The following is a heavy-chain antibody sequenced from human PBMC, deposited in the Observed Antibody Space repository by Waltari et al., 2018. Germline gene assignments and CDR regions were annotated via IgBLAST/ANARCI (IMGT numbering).Heavy chain of an antibody. CDR3: AKDEGNRRAPTFGMDV. D-gene: IGHD3-16*01. CDR2: IMGGSGLM. V-gene: IGHV3-23*01. Sequence: EMQLLESGGGLAQPRGSLRLSCAASGFTLTSYTLNWFRQAPGKGLEWVEIMGGSGLMDYADSVKGRFTISRDNSKNTVFLQMNSLRAEDTAVYYCAKDEGNRRAPTFGMDVWGHGTTVIVS. J-gene: IGHJ6*02. CDR1: GFTLTSYT.